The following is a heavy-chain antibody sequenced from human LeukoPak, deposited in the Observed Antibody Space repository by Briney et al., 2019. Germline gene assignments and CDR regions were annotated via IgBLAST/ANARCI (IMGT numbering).Heavy chain of an antibody. CDR2: ISYSGST. CDR3: ARQAGSFTTFDY. J-gene: IGHJ4*02. V-gene: IGHV4-59*08. CDR1: GGSISSYY. D-gene: IGHD1-26*01. Sequence: SETLSLTCNVSGGSISSYYWTWLRQSPGKGLEWIGYISYSGSTKYNPSVERRATISKDTSKNHFFLKMNSVTAADTATHYCARQAGSFTTFDYWGQGTLVTVSS.